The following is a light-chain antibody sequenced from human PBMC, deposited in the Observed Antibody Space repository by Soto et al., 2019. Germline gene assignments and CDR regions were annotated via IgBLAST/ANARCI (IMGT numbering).Light chain of an antibody. Sequence: DIQMTQSPSSLSASVGDRVAITCRASHNINTYLNWYQQRPGKAPRLLIYAASSVQGGVPSRFSGSGSGTEFTLTITSLQPEDFATYYCQQANIFPRMFAQGTKVDIK. CDR2: AAS. V-gene: IGKV1-39*01. J-gene: IGKJ1*01. CDR3: QQANIFPRM. CDR1: HNINTY.